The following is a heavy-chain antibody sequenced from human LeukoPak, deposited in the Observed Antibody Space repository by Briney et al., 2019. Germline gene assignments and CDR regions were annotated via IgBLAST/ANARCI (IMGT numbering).Heavy chain of an antibody. V-gene: IGHV4-38-2*02. Sequence: SETLSLTCTVSGYSISSGYYWGWIRQPPGKGLEWIGEINRSGSTNYNPSLKSRVTISVDTSKNQFSLKLSSVTAADTAVYYCARHATYYDFWSGYHHSYYFDYWGQGTLVTVSS. D-gene: IGHD3-3*01. CDR2: INRSGST. J-gene: IGHJ4*02. CDR3: ARHATYYDFWSGYHHSYYFDY. CDR1: GYSISSGYY.